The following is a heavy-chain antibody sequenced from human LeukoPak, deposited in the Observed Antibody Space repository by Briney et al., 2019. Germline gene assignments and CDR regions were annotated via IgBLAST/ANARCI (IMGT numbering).Heavy chain of an antibody. CDR3: AKDLPPGGSYLGSGFDY. D-gene: IGHD1-26*01. V-gene: IGHV3-23*01. CDR1: GFTFRSYA. CDR2: ISGST. J-gene: IGHJ4*02. Sequence: PGGSLRLSCAASGFTFRSYAMSWVRQAPGKGLEWVSAISGSTYYADSVKGRFTISRDNSKNTVHLQMNSLRAEDTAVYYCAKDLPPGGSYLGSGFDYWGQGTLVTVSS.